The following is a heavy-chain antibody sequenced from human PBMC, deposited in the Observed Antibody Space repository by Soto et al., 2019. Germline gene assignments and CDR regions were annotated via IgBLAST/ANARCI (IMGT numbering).Heavy chain of an antibody. CDR2: IYYSGST. CDR3: ARHGPVDKAMVHYYYYYYGMDV. J-gene: IGHJ6*02. Sequence: PSETLSLTCTVSGGSISSSSYYWGWIRQPPGKGLEWIGSIYYSGSTYYNPSLKSRVTISVDTSKNQFSLKLSSVTAADTAVYYCARHGPVDKAMVHYYYYYYGMDVWGQGTTVTV. D-gene: IGHD5-18*01. V-gene: IGHV4-39*01. CDR1: GGSISSSSYY.